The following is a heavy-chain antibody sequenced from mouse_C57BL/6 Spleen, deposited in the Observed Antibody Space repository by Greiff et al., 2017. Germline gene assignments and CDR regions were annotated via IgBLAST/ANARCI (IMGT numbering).Heavy chain of an antibody. CDR3: ARGGFYYDYDWYFDV. CDR2: IYPGGGYT. D-gene: IGHD2-4*01. J-gene: IGHJ1*03. Sequence: QVQLKQSGAELVRPGTSVKMSCKASGYTFTNYWIGWAKQRPGHGLEWIGDIYPGGGYTNYNEKFKGKATLTADKSSSTAYMQFSSLTSEDSAIYYCARGGFYYDYDWYFDVWGTGTTVTVSS. CDR1: GYTFTNYW. V-gene: IGHV1-63*01.